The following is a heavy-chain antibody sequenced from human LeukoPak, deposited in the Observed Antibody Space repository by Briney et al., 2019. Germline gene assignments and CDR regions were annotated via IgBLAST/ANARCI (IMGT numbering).Heavy chain of an antibody. Sequence: GESLKISCVGSGYRFTGYWIGWVRQMPGKGLEYMGIIYPGDSDTRYSPSFQGQVTISADKSISTAYLQWSSLQASDTAMYYCATGYGSGRGAFDIWGQGTMVTVSS. CDR1: GYRFTGYW. J-gene: IGHJ3*02. CDR3: ATGYGSGRGAFDI. D-gene: IGHD6-19*01. V-gene: IGHV5-51*01. CDR2: IYPGDSDT.